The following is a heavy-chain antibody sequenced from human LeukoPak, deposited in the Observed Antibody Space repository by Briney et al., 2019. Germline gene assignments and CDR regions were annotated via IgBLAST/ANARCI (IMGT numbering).Heavy chain of an antibody. CDR3: ARNLSAAFDF. D-gene: IGHD6-19*01. J-gene: IGHJ4*02. CDR2: LVYDARS. CDR1: GFPFSSYG. Sequence: GGSLRLSCAASGFPFSSYGMHWVRQAPGKGLEWVARLVYDARSDYANSVKGRFSISRDDSKNTLFLDMSNLRVEDTALYYCARNLSAAFDFWGQGVLVTVSS. V-gene: IGHV3-33*01.